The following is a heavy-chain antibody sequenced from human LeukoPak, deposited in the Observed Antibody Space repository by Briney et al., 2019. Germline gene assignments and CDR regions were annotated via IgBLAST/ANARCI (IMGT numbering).Heavy chain of an antibody. CDR3: ARVLAGYYDSSGYSGNDAFDT. CDR2: ISSSSSYI. CDR1: GFTFSSYS. J-gene: IGHJ3*02. D-gene: IGHD3-22*01. V-gene: IGHV3-21*01. Sequence: KPGGSLRLSCAASGFTFSSYSMNWVRQAPGKGLEWVSSISSSSSYIYYADSVKGRFTISRDNAKNSLYLQMNSLRAEDTAVYYCARVLAGYYDSSGYSGNDAFDTWGQGTMVTVSS.